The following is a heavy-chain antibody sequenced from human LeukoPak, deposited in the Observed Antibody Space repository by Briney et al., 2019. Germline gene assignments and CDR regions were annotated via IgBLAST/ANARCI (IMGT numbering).Heavy chain of an antibody. J-gene: IGHJ4*02. V-gene: IGHV3-48*01. CDR1: GFTFSSYA. CDR2: ISGTSRTI. CDR3: AKDGWLESGRTPFYFDS. D-gene: IGHD3-10*01. Sequence: QSGGSLRLSCAASGFTFSSYAMHWVRQAPGKGLQWLSYISGTSRTIYYADSVKGRFAVSRDNARNSLYLQMSSLRVEGTAVYYCAKDGWLESGRTPFYFDSWGQGTLVTVSS.